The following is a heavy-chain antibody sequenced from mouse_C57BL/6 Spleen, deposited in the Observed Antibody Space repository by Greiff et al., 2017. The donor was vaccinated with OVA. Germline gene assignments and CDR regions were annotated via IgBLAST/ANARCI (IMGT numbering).Heavy chain of an antibody. D-gene: IGHD1-1*01. CDR1: GYTFTDYN. J-gene: IGHJ2*01. V-gene: IGHV1-22*01. CDR3: AREATTVVNDY. CDR2: INPNNGGT. Sequence: VQLQQSGPELVKPGASVKMSCKASGYTFTDYNMHWVKQSHGKSLEWIGYINPNNGGTSYNQKFKGKGTLTVNKSSSTAYMERRSLTSEDYAVYYCAREATTVVNDYWGQVTTLTVSS.